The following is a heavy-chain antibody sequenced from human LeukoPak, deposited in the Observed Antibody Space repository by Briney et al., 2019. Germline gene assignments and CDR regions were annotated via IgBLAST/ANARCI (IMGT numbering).Heavy chain of an antibody. V-gene: IGHV4-4*07. D-gene: IGHD2-8*01. Sequence: KPSETLSLTCTVSGGSITNYYWTWIRQPAGKGLEWIGRIFTSGSTKYNPSLKSRVTMSVDTSKNQFSLKLSSVTAADTAVYYCARAQDIVLMVYAPNWFDPWGQGTLVTVSS. J-gene: IGHJ5*02. CDR1: GGSITNYY. CDR2: IFTSGST. CDR3: ARAQDIVLMVYAPNWFDP.